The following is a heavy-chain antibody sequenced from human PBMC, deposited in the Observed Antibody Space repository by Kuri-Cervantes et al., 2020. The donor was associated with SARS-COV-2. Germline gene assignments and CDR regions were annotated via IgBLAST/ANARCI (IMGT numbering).Heavy chain of an antibody. Sequence: GESLKISCAASGFTFSSYSMNWVRQAPGKGLEWVSSISSSSSYIYYADSVKGRFNNYRDNAKNSLYLQINSLRAEGTAVYYCARDKRYCSSTSCYGGGHSYYYYYMDVWGKGTTVTVSS. J-gene: IGHJ6*03. V-gene: IGHV3-21*01. CDR3: ARDKRYCSSTSCYGGGHSYYYYYMDV. CDR1: GFTFSSYS. D-gene: IGHD2-2*01. CDR2: ISSSSSYI.